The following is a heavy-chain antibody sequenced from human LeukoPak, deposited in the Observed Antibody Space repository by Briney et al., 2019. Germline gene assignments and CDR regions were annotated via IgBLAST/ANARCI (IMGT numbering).Heavy chain of an antibody. J-gene: IGHJ4*02. CDR2: INPSGGTT. CDR1: GYTLTRYH. D-gene: IGHD3-3*01. Sequence: ASVTVSCKTSGYTLTRYHIHWVRQAPGQGLEWMGVINPSGGTTTYAQNFQGRVTMTRDTSTITVYMELSSLRSDDTAVYYCAREAIFGVVREYYFDYWGQGTLVTVS. V-gene: IGHV1-46*01. CDR3: AREAIFGVVREYYFDY.